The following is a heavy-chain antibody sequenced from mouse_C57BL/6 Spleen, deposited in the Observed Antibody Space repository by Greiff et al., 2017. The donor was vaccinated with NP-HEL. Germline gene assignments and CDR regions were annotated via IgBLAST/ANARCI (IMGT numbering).Heavy chain of an antibody. CDR2: ISPEDGDT. D-gene: IGHD2-4*01. CDR1: GFNIKDYY. CDR3: TTGDYDGCDY. Sequence: EVQLQQSGSSLLRPGASVKLSCTASGFNIKDYYMHWVKQRPEQGLEWIGRISPEDGDTEYAPKFQGKATMTADTSSNTAYLQLSSLTSEDTAVYYCTTGDYDGCDYWGQGTTLTVSS. J-gene: IGHJ2*01. V-gene: IGHV14-1*01.